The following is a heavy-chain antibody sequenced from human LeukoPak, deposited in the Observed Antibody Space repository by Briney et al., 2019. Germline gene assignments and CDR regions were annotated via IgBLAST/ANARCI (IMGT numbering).Heavy chain of an antibody. CDR2: ISYDGSNK. J-gene: IGHJ4*02. CDR3: ARAILGTGDY. V-gene: IGHV3-30-3*01. Sequence: PGGSLRLSCAASGFTFSSYAMHWVRQAPGKGLEWVAVISYDGSNKYYADSVKGRFTISRDNSKNTLYLQMNSLRAEDTAVCYCARAILGTGDYWGQGTLVTVSS. CDR1: GFTFSSYA. D-gene: IGHD1-1*01.